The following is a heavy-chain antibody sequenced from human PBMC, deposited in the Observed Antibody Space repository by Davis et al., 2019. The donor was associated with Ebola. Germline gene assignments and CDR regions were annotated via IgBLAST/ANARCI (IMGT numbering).Heavy chain of an antibody. D-gene: IGHD2-21*02. CDR2: MNPNSGNT. CDR1: GGTFSSYA. CDR3: ARPSSSRIVVVTAIRGDYYGMDV. Sequence: ASVKVSCKASGGTFSSYAISWVRQAPGQGLEWMGWMNPNSGNTGYAQKFQGRVTITRDTSASTAYMELSSLRSEDTAVYYCARPSSSRIVVVTAIRGDYYGMDVWGQGTTVTVSS. J-gene: IGHJ6*02. V-gene: IGHV1-8*03.